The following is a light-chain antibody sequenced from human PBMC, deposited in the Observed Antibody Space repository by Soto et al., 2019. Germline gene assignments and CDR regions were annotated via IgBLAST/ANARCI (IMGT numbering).Light chain of an antibody. V-gene: IGLV2-14*01. CDR1: SSDVGGYNY. J-gene: IGLJ2*01. Sequence: QSVLTQPASVSGSPGQSITISCTGTSSDVGGYNYVSWYQQHPGKAPKLMISDVSNRPSGVSNRFSGSKSGNTASLTISGLQAEDEADYYCSSYTSSSKEVVFGGGMKLTVL. CDR3: SSYTSSSKEVV. CDR2: DVS.